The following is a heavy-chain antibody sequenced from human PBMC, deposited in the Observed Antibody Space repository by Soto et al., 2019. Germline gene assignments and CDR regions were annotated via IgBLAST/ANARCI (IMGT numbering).Heavy chain of an antibody. D-gene: IGHD4-17*01. CDR2: TSYDGTNK. CDR1: GFTFSSYG. V-gene: IGHV3-30*18. J-gene: IGHJ4*02. Sequence: QVQLVESGGGVVQPGRSLRLSCAASGFTFSSYGMHWVRQAPGKGLEWVAVTSYDGTNKYSPDSVKGRFTISRDNSRNTLYLQMNSLRPEDTAVYYCAKDAAYGGNPFDYWGQGTLVTVSS. CDR3: AKDAAYGGNPFDY.